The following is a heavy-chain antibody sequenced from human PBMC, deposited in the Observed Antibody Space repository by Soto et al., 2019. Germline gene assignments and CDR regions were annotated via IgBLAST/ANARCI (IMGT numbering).Heavy chain of an antibody. Sequence: SETLSLTCAVYGGSFSVYYWSWIRQPPGKGLEWIGEINHSGSTNYNPSLKSRVTISVDTSKNQFSLKLSSVTAADTAVYYCARTEYSSSEYYFDYWGQGTLVTVS. D-gene: IGHD6-13*01. CDR2: INHSGST. CDR1: GGSFSVYY. V-gene: IGHV4-34*01. J-gene: IGHJ4*02. CDR3: ARTEYSSSEYYFDY.